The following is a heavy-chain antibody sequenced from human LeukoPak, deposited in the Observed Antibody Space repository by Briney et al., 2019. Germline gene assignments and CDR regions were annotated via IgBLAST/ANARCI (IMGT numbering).Heavy chain of an antibody. J-gene: IGHJ5*02. D-gene: IGHD1-20*01. CDR1: GFTFSSYT. CDR3: ARVLSGTLTCDT. Sequence: GGSLTLTCAASGFTFSSYTINWVRQAPGKGLEWVSSITSSSSYIYYTDSAKGRFTISRDNAKNSLFLQMNSLRAEDTAVYYRARVLSGTLTCDTCGPRNLVAVSS. CDR2: ITSSSSYI. V-gene: IGHV3-21*01.